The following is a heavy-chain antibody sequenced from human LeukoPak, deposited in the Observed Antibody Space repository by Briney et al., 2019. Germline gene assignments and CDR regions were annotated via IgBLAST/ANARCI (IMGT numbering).Heavy chain of an antibody. D-gene: IGHD5-12*01. CDR1: GYTFTSYG. Sequence: AASVKVSCKASGYTFTSYGISWVRQAPGQGLEWMGWINPNSGGTNYAQKFQGWVTMTRDTSISTAYMELGRLRSDDTAVYYRAREAADTYSGYDYWGQGTLVTVSS. J-gene: IGHJ4*02. CDR3: AREAADTYSGYDY. V-gene: IGHV1-2*04. CDR2: INPNSGGT.